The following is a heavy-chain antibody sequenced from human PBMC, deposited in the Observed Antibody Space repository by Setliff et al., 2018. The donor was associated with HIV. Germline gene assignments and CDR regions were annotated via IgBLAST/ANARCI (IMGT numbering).Heavy chain of an antibody. CDR3: ARDIPHDYTFWNGSTRFDP. D-gene: IGHD3-3*01. Sequence: GASVKVSCKPSGGTFSSYAITWVRQAPGQGLEWMGGIIPILGVANYAQKFQGRVTITADKSTTTAYMELSSLRSEDTAVYYCARDIPHDYTFWNGSTRFDPWGQGTLVTVSS. CDR2: IIPILGVA. J-gene: IGHJ5*02. CDR1: GGTFSSYA. V-gene: IGHV1-69*10.